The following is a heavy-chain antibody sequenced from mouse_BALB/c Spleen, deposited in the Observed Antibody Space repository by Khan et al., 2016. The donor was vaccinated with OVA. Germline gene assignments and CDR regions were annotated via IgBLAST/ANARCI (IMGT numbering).Heavy chain of an antibody. V-gene: IGHV1-77*01. Sequence: QVQLKQSGPELVKPGASVKMSCKASGYTFTDYVMNWVKQRNGQGLEWIGQIYPGSDSTYYNEKFKGKATLTADRSSSTAYMQLSNRTSDDSAVXFCASAGWDVFADWGHGTLVTVSA. CDR3: ASAGWDVFAD. J-gene: IGHJ3*01. CDR2: IYPGSDST. D-gene: IGHD4-1*01. CDR1: GYTFTDYV.